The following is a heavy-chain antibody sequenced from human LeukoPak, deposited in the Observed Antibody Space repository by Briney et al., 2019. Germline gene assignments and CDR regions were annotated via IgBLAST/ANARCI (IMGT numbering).Heavy chain of an antibody. J-gene: IGHJ1*01. CDR2: ISAYNGNT. V-gene: IGHV1-18*01. Sequence: ASVKVSCKASGYTFTSYGISWVRQAPGQGLEWMGWISAYNGNTNYAQKLQGRVTMTTDTSTSTAYMELRSLGSDDTAVYYCASAKGSSGYYPHTYWGQGTLVTVSS. CDR1: GYTFTSYG. CDR3: ASAKGSSGYYPHTY. D-gene: IGHD3-22*01.